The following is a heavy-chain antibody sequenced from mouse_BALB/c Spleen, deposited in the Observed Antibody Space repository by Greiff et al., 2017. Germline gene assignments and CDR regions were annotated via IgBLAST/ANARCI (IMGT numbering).Heavy chain of an antibody. Sequence: QVQLQQSGPGLVAPSQSLSITCTVSGFSLTSYGVHWVRQPPGKGLEWLGVIWAGGSTNYNSALMSRLSISKDNSKSQVFLKMNSLQTDDTAMYYCAREVYDGYYGFAYWGQGTLVTVSA. CDR3: AREVYDGYYGFAY. J-gene: IGHJ3*01. V-gene: IGHV2-9*02. CDR2: IWAGGST. D-gene: IGHD2-3*01. CDR1: GFSLTSYG.